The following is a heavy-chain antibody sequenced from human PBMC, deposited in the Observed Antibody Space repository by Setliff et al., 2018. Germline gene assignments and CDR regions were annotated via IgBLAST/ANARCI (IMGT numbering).Heavy chain of an antibody. V-gene: IGHV4-34*10. D-gene: IGHD3-10*01. Sequence: SETLSLTCTVYGGSFSDYYWGWVRQPPGKGLEGIGEINHSGSTNYIPSPQSRLSITVDKSKNKFSLKLSSVSAAATAVYYCARDYQGGWFAPWGQGTLVTVSS. CDR2: INHSGST. CDR1: GGSFSDYY. J-gene: IGHJ5*02. CDR3: ARDYQGGWFAP.